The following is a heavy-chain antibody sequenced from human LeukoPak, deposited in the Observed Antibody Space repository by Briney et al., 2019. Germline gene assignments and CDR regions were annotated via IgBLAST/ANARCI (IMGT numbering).Heavy chain of an antibody. V-gene: IGHV1-2*06. D-gene: IGHD5-18*01. CDR1: GYTFTGYY. Sequence: GASVKVSCKASGYTFTGYYMHWVRQAPGQGLEWMGRINPNSGGTNYAQKFQGRVTMTRDTSISIDYMELSRLRSDDTAVYYCARAIGYSYGFRFDYWGQGTLVTVSS. CDR2: INPNSGGT. J-gene: IGHJ4*02. CDR3: ARAIGYSYGFRFDY.